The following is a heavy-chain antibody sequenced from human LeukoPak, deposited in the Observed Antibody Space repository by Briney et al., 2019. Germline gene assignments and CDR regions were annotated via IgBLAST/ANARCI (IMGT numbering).Heavy chain of an antibody. J-gene: IGHJ4*02. CDR3: AIGRFCSGGYCYLDYFDY. Sequence: GESLKISCKASGYSFTDYWIGWVRQMPGKGLEWMGIIYPGDSDTRYSPSFQGQVTISADKPISTAYLQWSSLKASDTAMYYCAIGRFCSGGYCYLDYFDYWGQGTLVTVSS. D-gene: IGHD2-15*01. CDR1: GYSFTDYW. CDR2: IYPGDSDT. V-gene: IGHV5-51*01.